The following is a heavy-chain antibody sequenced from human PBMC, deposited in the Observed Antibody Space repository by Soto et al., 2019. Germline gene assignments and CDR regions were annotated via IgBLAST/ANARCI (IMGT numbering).Heavy chain of an antibody. D-gene: IGHD5-12*01. CDR3: ARGVATTHFDY. CDR2: ISSSSSYI. CDR1: GFTFSSYS. Sequence: GGSLRLSCAASGFTFSSYSMNWVRQAPGKGLEWVSSISSSSSYIYYADSVKGRFTISRDNAKNSLYLQMNSLRAEDTAVYYCARGVATTHFDYWGQGTLVTVSS. V-gene: IGHV3-21*01. J-gene: IGHJ4*02.